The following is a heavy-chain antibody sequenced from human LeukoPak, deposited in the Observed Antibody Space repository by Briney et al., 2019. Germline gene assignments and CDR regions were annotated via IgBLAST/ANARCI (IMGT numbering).Heavy chain of an antibody. CDR2: IGHGGTT. CDR3: ARDGAAAAFDY. D-gene: IGHD6-13*01. J-gene: IGHJ4*02. V-gene: IGHV4-30-2*01. Sequence: PSQTLSLTCSISGGSISSSSYYWTWIRQPPGRGLECIGYIGHGGTTYYNPSLNSRVTISVDTSKNQFSLKLRSVTAADTAVYYCARDGAAAAFDYWGQGTLVTVSS. CDR1: GGSISSSSYY.